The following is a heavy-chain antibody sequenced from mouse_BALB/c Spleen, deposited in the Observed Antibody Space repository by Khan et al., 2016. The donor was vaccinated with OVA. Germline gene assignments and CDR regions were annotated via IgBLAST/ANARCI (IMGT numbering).Heavy chain of an antibody. CDR3: ARWMISTPLCDY. Sequence: QIQLVQSGPELKKPGETVKISCKASGYTFTNYGMNWVKQAPGKGLKWMGWINTNTGEPTYGEEFKGRFAFSMETPASTAYLQINNLKNEDTATYFCARWMISTPLCDYWGQGTTLTVSS. CDR2: INTNTGEP. J-gene: IGHJ2*01. CDR1: GYTFTNYG. V-gene: IGHV9-3*02. D-gene: IGHD2-4*01.